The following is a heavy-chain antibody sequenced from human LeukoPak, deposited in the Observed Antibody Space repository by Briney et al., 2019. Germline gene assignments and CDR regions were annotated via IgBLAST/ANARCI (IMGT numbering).Heavy chain of an antibody. V-gene: IGHV3-48*03. Sequence: GGSLRLSCAASGFTFSSYEMNWVRQAPGKGLEWVSYISSSGSTIYYADSVKGRFTISRDNAKNSLYLQMNSLRAEDTAVYYCARGYSSSWYKNWFDPWGLGTPVTVSS. CDR2: ISSSGSTI. CDR1: GFTFSSYE. J-gene: IGHJ5*02. D-gene: IGHD6-13*01. CDR3: ARGYSSSWYKNWFDP.